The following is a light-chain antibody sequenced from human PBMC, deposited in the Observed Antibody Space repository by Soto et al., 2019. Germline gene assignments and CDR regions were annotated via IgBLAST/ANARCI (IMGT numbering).Light chain of an antibody. V-gene: IGLV2-14*01. Sequence: QSALTQPASVSGSPGQSITISCTGSSSDVGGYSYVSWYQQYPGKAPKLMIYEVINRPSGVSNRFSGSKSGNTASLTISGLQAEDEADYYCSSYTNSNTRVFGGGTKLTVL. J-gene: IGLJ3*02. CDR2: EVI. CDR1: SSDVGGYSY. CDR3: SSYTNSNTRV.